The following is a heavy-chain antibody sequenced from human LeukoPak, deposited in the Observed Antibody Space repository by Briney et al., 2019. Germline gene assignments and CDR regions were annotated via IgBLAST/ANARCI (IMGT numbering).Heavy chain of an antibody. CDR1: GGSISSGSYY. J-gene: IGHJ2*01. Sequence: SQTLSLTCTVSGGSISSGSYYWSWIRQPARKGLEWIGRIYTSGSTDYNPSLKSRVTISVDTSKNQFSLKLSSVTAADTAVYYCAREDIVVVPAAIYWYFDLWGRGTLVTVSS. CDR2: IYTSGST. V-gene: IGHV4-61*02. CDR3: AREDIVVVPAAIYWYFDL. D-gene: IGHD2-2*01.